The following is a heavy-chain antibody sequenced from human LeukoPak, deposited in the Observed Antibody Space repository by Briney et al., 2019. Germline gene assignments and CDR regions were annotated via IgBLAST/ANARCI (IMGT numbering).Heavy chain of an antibody. J-gene: IGHJ4*02. D-gene: IGHD6-19*01. CDR3: ARDNQQWLVHGLWVY. CDR1: GYTFTSYG. V-gene: IGHV1-18*01. CDR2: ISAYNGNT. Sequence: GASVKVSCKASGYTFTSYGISWVRQAPGQGLEWMGWISAYNGNTNYAQKLQGRVTMTTDTSTSTAYMELRGLRSDDTAVYYCARDNQQWLVHGLWVYWGQGTLVTVSS.